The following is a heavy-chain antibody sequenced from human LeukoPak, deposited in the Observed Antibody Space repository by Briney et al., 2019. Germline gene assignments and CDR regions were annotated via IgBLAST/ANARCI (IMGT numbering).Heavy chain of an antibody. D-gene: IGHD3-10*01. Sequence: VASVKVSCKASGYTFTGYYMHWVRQAPGQGLEWMGWINPNSGGTNYAQKFQGRVTMTRDTSISTAYMELSRLRSDDTAVYYCARVERITMVRGGNILDYWGQGTLVTVS. V-gene: IGHV1-2*02. CDR1: GYTFTGYY. CDR3: ARVERITMVRGGNILDY. J-gene: IGHJ4*02. CDR2: INPNSGGT.